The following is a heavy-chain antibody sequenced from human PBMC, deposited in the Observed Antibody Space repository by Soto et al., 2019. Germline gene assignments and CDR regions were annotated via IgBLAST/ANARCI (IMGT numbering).Heavy chain of an antibody. J-gene: IGHJ4*02. CDR2: IYYSGST. D-gene: IGHD3-22*01. CDR1: GGSISSGGYY. V-gene: IGHV4-31*03. Sequence: PSETLSLTCTVSGGSISSGGYYWSLVRQHPGKGLEWIGYIYYSGSTYYNPSLKSRVTISVDTSKNQFSLKLSSVTAADTAVYYCARDGSRRDSSGWCWGQGTLVTVSS. CDR3: ARDGSRRDSSGWC.